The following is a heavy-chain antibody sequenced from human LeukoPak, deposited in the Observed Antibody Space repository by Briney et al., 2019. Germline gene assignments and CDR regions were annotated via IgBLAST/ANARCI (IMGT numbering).Heavy chain of an antibody. V-gene: IGHV1-69-2*01. CDR2: VNPEDGET. Sequence: ASVKLSCKVSGYTFTDYYMHWVQQAPGKGLEGMGLVNPEDGETIYAEKFQGRVTITADTSTDTAYMELSSLRSEDTAVYYCATGSPNWFDPWGQGTLVTVSS. D-gene: IGHD3-10*01. J-gene: IGHJ5*02. CDR1: GYTFTDYY. CDR3: ATGSPNWFDP.